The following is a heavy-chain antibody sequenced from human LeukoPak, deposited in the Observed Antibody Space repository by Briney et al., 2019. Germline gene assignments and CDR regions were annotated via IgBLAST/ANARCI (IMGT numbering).Heavy chain of an antibody. Sequence: SETLSLTCTVSGGSISSSSYYWGWIRQPPGKGLEWIGYIYYSGSTNYSPSLKSRVTISVDTSKNQFSLKLRSVTAADTAVYYCARGGSYYDYWGQGTLVTVSS. J-gene: IGHJ4*02. CDR3: ARGGSYYDY. V-gene: IGHV4-61*05. CDR2: IYYSGST. D-gene: IGHD1-26*01. CDR1: GGSISSSSYY.